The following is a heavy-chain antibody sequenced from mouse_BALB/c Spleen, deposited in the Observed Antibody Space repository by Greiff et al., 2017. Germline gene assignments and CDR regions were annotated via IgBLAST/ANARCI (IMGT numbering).Heavy chain of an antibody. J-gene: IGHJ3*01. Sequence: EVHLVESGGGLVKPGGSLKLSCAASGFAFSSYDMSWVRQTPEKRLEWVAYISSGGGSTYYPDTVKGRFTISRDNAKNTLYLQMSSLKSEDTAMYYCARHAGNYEAGFAYWGQGTLVTVSA. V-gene: IGHV5-12-1*01. CDR2: ISSGGGST. CDR3: ARHAGNYEAGFAY. CDR1: GFAFSSYD. D-gene: IGHD2-1*01.